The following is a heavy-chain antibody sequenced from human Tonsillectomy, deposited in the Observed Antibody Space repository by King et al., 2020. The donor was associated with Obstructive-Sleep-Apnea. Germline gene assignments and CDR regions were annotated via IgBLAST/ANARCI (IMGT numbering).Heavy chain of an antibody. CDR2: IFHSGST. D-gene: IGHD3-22*01. J-gene: IGHJ2*01. Sequence: QLQESGPGLVKPSETLSLTCTVSGASISSSTYYWGGIRQPPGKGLEWIWNIFHSGSTYYNSSLQSRGTKSIDTAKNQFSLKLSSLNAADTAVYYCARGKKFYYDSSGYPNWYFDLWGRGTLVTVSS. CDR3: ARGKKFYYDSSGYPNWYFDL. CDR1: GASISSSTYY. V-gene: IGHV4-39*07.